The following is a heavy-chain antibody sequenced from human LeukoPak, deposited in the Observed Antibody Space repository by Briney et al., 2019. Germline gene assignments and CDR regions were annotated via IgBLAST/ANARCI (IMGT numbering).Heavy chain of an antibody. D-gene: IGHD6-19*01. Sequence: GGSLRLSCAASGFTFDDYGMSWVRQAPGKGLEWVSGINWNGGSTGYADSVRGRFTISRDNAKNSLYLQMNSLRAEDTALYHCARVPSLCGWGGMDVWGQGTTVTVSS. J-gene: IGHJ6*02. V-gene: IGHV3-20*01. CDR1: GFTFDDYG. CDR3: ARVPSLCGWGGMDV. CDR2: INWNGGST.